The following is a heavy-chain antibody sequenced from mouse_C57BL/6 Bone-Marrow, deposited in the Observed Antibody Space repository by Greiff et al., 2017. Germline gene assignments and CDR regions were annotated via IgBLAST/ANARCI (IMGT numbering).Heavy chain of an antibody. CDR3: ARGGLRGFAY. CDR1: GYTFTSYW. Sequence: QVQLQQPGAELVKPGASVKLSCKASGYTFTSYWMQWVKQRPGQGLEWIGEIDPSDSYTNYNQKFKGKATLTVDTSSSKAYMQLSSLTSEDSAVYYCARGGLRGFAYWGQGTLVTVSA. V-gene: IGHV1-50*01. D-gene: IGHD2-4*01. CDR2: IDPSDSYT. J-gene: IGHJ3*01.